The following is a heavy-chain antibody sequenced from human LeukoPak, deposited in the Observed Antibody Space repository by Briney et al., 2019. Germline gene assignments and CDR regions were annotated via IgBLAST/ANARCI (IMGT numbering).Heavy chain of an antibody. J-gene: IGHJ4*02. CDR1: GFTFSSYA. D-gene: IGHD6-13*01. CDR2: ISYDGSNK. V-gene: IGHV3-30*04. CDR3: AKSVGIAAAGTSNY. Sequence: GGSLRLSCAASGFTFSSYAMHWVRQAPGKGLEWVAVISYDGSNKYYADSAKGRFTISRDKSKNTLYLQMNSLRAEDTAVYYCAKSVGIAAAGTSNYWGQGTLVTVSS.